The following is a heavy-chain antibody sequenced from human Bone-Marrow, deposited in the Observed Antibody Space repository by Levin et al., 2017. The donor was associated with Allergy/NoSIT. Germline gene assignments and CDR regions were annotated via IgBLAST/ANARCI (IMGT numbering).Heavy chain of an antibody. V-gene: IGHV1-46*01. J-gene: IGHJ3*02. Sequence: ASVKVSCKASGYTFTSYYMHWVRQAPGQGLEWMGIINPSGGSTSYAQKFQGRVTMTRDTSTSTVYMELSSLRSEDTAVYYCARAITMVKPRVAFDIWGQGTMVTVSS. CDR2: INPSGGST. CDR1: GYTFTSYY. CDR3: ARAITMVKPRVAFDI. D-gene: IGHD3-10*01.